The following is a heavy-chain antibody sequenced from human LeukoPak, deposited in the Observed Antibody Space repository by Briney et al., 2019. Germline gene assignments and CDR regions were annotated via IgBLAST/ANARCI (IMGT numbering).Heavy chain of an antibody. CDR1: GFTFSSYG. CDR2: ISYDGSNK. J-gene: IGHJ4*02. D-gene: IGHD3-22*01. Sequence: TGGSLRLSCAASGFTFSSYGMHWVRQAPGKGLEWVAVISYDGSNKYYADSVKGRFTISRDNSKTTLYLQMNSLRAEDTAVYYCAKDRYYYDSSGYYLDYWGQGTLVTVSS. V-gene: IGHV3-30*18. CDR3: AKDRYYYDSSGYYLDY.